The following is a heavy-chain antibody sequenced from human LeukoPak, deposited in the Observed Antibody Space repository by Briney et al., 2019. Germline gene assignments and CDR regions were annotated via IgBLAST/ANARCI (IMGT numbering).Heavy chain of an antibody. V-gene: IGHV3-23*01. CDR1: GFTFSSYA. D-gene: IGHD3-22*01. Sequence: GGSLRLSCAASGFTFSSYAMHWVRQAPGKGLDWVSVISGRGGSYSTDSVKGRFTVSRDNSMNTVFLQMDSLRAEDTAVYYCAKAWVAAYYYDSSGYYSFDYWGQGTLVTVSS. CDR2: ISGRGGS. CDR3: AKAWVAAYYYDSSGYYSFDY. J-gene: IGHJ4*02.